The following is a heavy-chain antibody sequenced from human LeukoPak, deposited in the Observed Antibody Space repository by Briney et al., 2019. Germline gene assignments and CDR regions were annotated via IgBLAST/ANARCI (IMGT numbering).Heavy chain of an antibody. CDR2: ISSSNTI. CDR3: ARGGHY. V-gene: IGHV3-48*01. CDR1: GFTFSSYS. Sequence: GTSLRLSCAASGFTFSSYSMNWVRQAPGKGLEWISYISSSNTIYYADSVKGRFTISRDNAKNSLYLQMNSLRAEDTAMYYCARGGHYWGQGTLVTVSS. D-gene: IGHD3-10*01. J-gene: IGHJ4*02.